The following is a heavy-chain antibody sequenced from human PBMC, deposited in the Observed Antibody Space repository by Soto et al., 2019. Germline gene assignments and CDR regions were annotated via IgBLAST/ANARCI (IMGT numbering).Heavy chain of an antibody. CDR2: LAVILGTP. Sequence: QVQLMQSGSEVKKPGSSVKISCKAFGGTFNSNAFSWLRQVPGQGLEWMGGLAVILGTPNYAQKFQGRVTLSADETTTTAYMEVTSRTSEDTAVYYCASGYYDSSGYSIDYWGQGTQITVSS. CDR1: GGTFNSNA. V-gene: IGHV1-69*01. J-gene: IGHJ4*02. D-gene: IGHD3-22*01. CDR3: ASGYYDSSGYSIDY.